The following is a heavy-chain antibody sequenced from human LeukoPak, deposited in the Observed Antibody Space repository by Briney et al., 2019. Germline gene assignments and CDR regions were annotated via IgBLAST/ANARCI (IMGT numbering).Heavy chain of an antibody. D-gene: IGHD6-13*01. CDR3: ARYRSSSWNGGAFDI. Sequence: SETLSLTCAVYGGSFSGYYWSWIRQPPGKGLEWIGEINHSGSTNYNPSLKSRVTISVDTSKNQFSLKLSSVTAADTAVYYCARYRSSSWNGGAFDIWGQGTMVTVSS. J-gene: IGHJ3*02. CDR1: GGSFSGYY. V-gene: IGHV4-34*01. CDR2: INHSGST.